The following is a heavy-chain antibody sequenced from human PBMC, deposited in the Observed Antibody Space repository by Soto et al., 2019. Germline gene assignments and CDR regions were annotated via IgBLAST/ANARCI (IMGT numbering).Heavy chain of an antibody. D-gene: IGHD2-2*01. CDR3: ASALVPAADGELWYGEHFDY. CDR2: IIPIFGTA. J-gene: IGHJ4*02. Sequence: QVQLVQSGAEVKKPGSSVKVSCKASGGTFSSYAISWVRQAPGQGLEWMGGIIPIFGTANYAQKFQGRVTIXAXEXXSTAYMERSSLRSEDTAVYYCASALVPAADGELWYGEHFDYWGQGTLVTVSS. V-gene: IGHV1-69*12. CDR1: GGTFSSYA.